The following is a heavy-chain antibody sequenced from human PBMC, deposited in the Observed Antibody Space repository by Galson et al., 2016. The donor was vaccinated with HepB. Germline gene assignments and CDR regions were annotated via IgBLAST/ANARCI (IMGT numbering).Heavy chain of an antibody. D-gene: IGHD3-22*01. CDR2: IWYDGSEQ. V-gene: IGHV3-33*01. CDR1: KITFSGYG. Sequence: SLRLSCAASKITFSGYGMHWVRQAPGMGLEWVALIWYDGSEQYYAGSGKGRFPISRDHSKERLHLQMNNLRADDTAVYYCARGHNSGFHGADYWGQGTLVTVSS. CDR3: ARGHNSGFHGADY. J-gene: IGHJ4*02.